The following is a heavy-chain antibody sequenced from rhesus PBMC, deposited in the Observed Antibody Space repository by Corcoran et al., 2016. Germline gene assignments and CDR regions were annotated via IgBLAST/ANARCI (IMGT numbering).Heavy chain of an antibody. D-gene: IGHD1-44*01. Sequence: EVQLVQSGAEVKSPGESLRIACKTSGYSFTNYWISWVRQMPGKGLEWMGLIYPGDTESRYSPSFQGKVTLSADKAINPAYLQWSSLKASDTATYYCATMYSGNSNYFDFWGQGVLVPVSS. J-gene: IGHJ4*01. CDR2: IYPGDTES. CDR1: GYSFTNYW. V-gene: IGHV5-2*01. CDR3: ATMYSGNSNYFDF.